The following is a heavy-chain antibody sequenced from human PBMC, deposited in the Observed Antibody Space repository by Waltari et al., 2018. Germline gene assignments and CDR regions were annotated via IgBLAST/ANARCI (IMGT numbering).Heavy chain of an antibody. J-gene: IGHJ4*02. CDR3: ARGAATVSRYLFDY. Sequence: QVQLVQSGAEVREPGSSVKVSCKAFGGPFSSYATTWVRQAPGQGLEWLGGGIPGSGKVPYAQSLQGRVTITADESTSTAYMFRSSLTSEDTAVYYCARGAATVSRYLFDYWGQGTLVTVSS. CDR2: GIPGSGKV. CDR1: GGPFSSYA. D-gene: IGHD4-17*01. V-gene: IGHV1-69*01.